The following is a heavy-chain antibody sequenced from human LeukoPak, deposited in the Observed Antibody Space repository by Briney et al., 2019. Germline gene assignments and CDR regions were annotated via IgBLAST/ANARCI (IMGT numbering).Heavy chain of an antibody. D-gene: IGHD3-22*01. J-gene: IGHJ6*03. CDR3: ARSSEGRYYYDSSGFSYYYYMDV. Sequence: PSETLSLTCAVYGGSFSGYYWSWIRQPPGKGLEWIGEINHSGSTNYNPSLKSRVTISVDTSKNQFSLKLSSVTAADTAVYYCARSSEGRYYYDSSGFSYYYYMDVWGKGTTVTISS. CDR2: INHSGST. V-gene: IGHV4-34*01. CDR1: GGSFSGYY.